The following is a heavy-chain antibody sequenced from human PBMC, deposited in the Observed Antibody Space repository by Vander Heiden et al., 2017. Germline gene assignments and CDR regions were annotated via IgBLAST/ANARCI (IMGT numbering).Heavy chain of an antibody. J-gene: IGHJ4*02. D-gene: IGHD3-10*01. Sequence: LRLSCAAPGFTFSDNYMSWIRQAPGKGLEWVSYISTGGSTISYADSVKGRFTISRDNAKNSLYLQMNSLRAEDTAVYYCARTSSGVYFDYWGQGTLVTVSS. V-gene: IGHV3-11*01. CDR1: GFTFSDNY. CDR3: ARTSSGVYFDY. CDR2: ISTGGSTI.